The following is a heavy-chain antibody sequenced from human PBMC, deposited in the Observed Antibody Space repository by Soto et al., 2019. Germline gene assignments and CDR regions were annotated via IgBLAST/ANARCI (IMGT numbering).Heavy chain of an antibody. CDR3: ARDKGALVAATFPHVRWFDP. V-gene: IGHV4-31*03. J-gene: IGHJ5*02. Sequence: QVQLQESGPGLVKPSQTLSLTCTVSGGSISSGGYYWSWIRQHPGKGLEWIGYIYYSGSTYYNPSLKSRVTISVDTSKNQFSLKLSSVTAADTAVYYCARDKGALVAATFPHVRWFDPWGQGTLVTVSS. CDR1: GGSISSGGYY. D-gene: IGHD2-15*01. CDR2: IYYSGST.